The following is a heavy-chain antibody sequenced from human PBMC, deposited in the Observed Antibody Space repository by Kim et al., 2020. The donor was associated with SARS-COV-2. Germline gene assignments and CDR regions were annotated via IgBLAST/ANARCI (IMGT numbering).Heavy chain of an antibody. V-gene: IGHV3-11*06. Sequence: RFTIPRDNAKNSLYLQMNSLRAEDTAVYYCARDRAVLRYFDWLSGDAFDIWGQGTMVTVSS. CDR3: ARDRAVLRYFDWLSGDAFDI. D-gene: IGHD3-9*01. J-gene: IGHJ3*02.